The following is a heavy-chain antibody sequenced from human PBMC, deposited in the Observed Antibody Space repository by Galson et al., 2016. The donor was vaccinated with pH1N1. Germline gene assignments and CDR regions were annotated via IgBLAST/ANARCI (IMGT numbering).Heavy chain of an antibody. CDR3: ARDVRISLWLPDF. J-gene: IGHJ4*02. D-gene: IGHD5-18*01. V-gene: IGHV1-18*01. Sequence: SVKASCKASGYTFTNYGITWVRQAPGQGLEWMAWMSAYNGNTNYAQKFQGRVTMATDTSTNTAYMELRNLTSDDPAVYYCARDVRISLWLPDFWGQGTLVTVSS. CDR1: GYTFTNYG. CDR2: MSAYNGNT.